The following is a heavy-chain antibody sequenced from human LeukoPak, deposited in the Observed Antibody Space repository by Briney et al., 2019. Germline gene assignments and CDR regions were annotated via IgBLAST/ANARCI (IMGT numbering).Heavy chain of an antibody. Sequence: KAGGSLRLSCAASGFTFSSYAMHWVRQAPGKGLEWVAVISYDGRNKYYTDSVKGRFPISRDNSKNTLYLQMNSLRAEDMAVYYCARNFNHFDYWGQGTLVTVSS. D-gene: IGHD1-14*01. J-gene: IGHJ4*02. CDR1: GFTFSSYA. CDR3: ARNFNHFDY. CDR2: ISYDGRNK. V-gene: IGHV3-30*04.